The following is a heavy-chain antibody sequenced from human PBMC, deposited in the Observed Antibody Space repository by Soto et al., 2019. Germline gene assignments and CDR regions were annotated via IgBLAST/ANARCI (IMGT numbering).Heavy chain of an antibody. CDR1: GGRQA. Sequence: QVQLVQSGADVKKPGSSVKVSCKTSGGRQATSWVRQAPGHGPEWLGGIIGVFPTTNKAEKFEGRVTITADKSTGTAYMELSSLTSVDTAVYYCATVGPPRSGAFTYDYEGPFDYWGQGILVIVSS. V-gene: IGHV1-69*06. CDR2: IIGVFPTT. J-gene: IGHJ4*02. CDR3: ATVGPPRSGAFTYDYEGPFDY. D-gene: IGHD3-16*01.